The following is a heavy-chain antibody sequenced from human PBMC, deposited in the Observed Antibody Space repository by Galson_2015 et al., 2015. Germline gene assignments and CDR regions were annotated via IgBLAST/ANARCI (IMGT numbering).Heavy chain of an antibody. Sequence: SLRLSCAASGFTFSNYGMHWVRQAPGKGLEWVSILPYDGNNKYYADSVKGRFTISSDTSKITLYLQMNSLRAEDTAVYYCARGDSGSYGGFFDIWGQGTMVTVSS. CDR1: GFTFSNYG. CDR3: ARGDSGSYGGFFDI. D-gene: IGHD1-26*01. V-gene: IGHV3-30*03. CDR2: LPYDGNNK. J-gene: IGHJ3*02.